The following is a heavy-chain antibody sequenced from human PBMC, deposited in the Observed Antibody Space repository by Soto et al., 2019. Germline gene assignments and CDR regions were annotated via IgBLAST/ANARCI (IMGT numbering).Heavy chain of an antibody. Sequence: QVQLVQSGAEVKKPGSSVKVSCKASGGTFSSYAISWVRQAPGQGLEWMGGIIPIFGTANYAQKFQGRVTITADESTSTAYMELSSLRSEDMAVYYCAREGPPVEMATIGRSYYYGMDVWGQGTTVTVSS. CDR2: IIPIFGTA. V-gene: IGHV1-69*12. D-gene: IGHD5-12*01. CDR1: GGTFSSYA. J-gene: IGHJ6*02. CDR3: AREGPPVEMATIGRSYYYGMDV.